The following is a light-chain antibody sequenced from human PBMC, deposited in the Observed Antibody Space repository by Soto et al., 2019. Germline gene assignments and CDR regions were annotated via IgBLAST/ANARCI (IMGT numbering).Light chain of an antibody. CDR1: TSDVGGYNY. V-gene: IGLV2-11*01. CDR3: CSYAGSYTYV. Sequence: QSALTQPRSVSGSPGQSVTISCTGTTSDVGGYNYVSWYQHHPGKAPKLMIYDVNKRPSGVPDRFSGSKSGNTDSLTISGLQAEDESDYYCCSYAGSYTYVFGTGTKLTVL. J-gene: IGLJ1*01. CDR2: DVN.